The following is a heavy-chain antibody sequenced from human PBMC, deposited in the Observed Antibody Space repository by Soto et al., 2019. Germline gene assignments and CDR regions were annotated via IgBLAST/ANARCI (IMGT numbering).Heavy chain of an antibody. V-gene: IGHV4-34*01. Sequence: SETLSLTCAVYGGSFSGYYWSWIRQPPGKGLEWIGEINHSGSTNYNPSLKSRVTISVDTSKNQFSLKLSSVTAADTAVYYCAREKRITIFGVVIYYYYYGMDVWGQGTTVTVSS. D-gene: IGHD3-3*01. J-gene: IGHJ6*02. CDR1: GGSFSGYY. CDR2: INHSGST. CDR3: AREKRITIFGVVIYYYYYGMDV.